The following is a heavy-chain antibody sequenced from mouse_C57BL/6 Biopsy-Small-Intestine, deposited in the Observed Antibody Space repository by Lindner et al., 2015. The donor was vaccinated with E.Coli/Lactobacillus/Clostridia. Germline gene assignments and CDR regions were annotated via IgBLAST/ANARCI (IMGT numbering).Heavy chain of an antibody. CDR1: GFTFSDYG. CDR3: ARPFYYSMDY. J-gene: IGHJ4*01. V-gene: IGHV5-17*01. Sequence: VQRAGVWGGLVKPGGSLKLSCAASGFTFSDYGMHWVRRAPEKGLEWIAYINSGSSTTYYADTVKGRFTISRDNAKNTLFLQMTSLRSEDTAMYYCARPFYYSMDYWGQGTSVTVSS. CDR2: INSGSSTT.